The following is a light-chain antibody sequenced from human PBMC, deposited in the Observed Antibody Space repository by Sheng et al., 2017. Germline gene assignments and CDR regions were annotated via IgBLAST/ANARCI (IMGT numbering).Light chain of an antibody. CDR1: QSVSGSS. V-gene: IGKV3-20*01. CDR2: DAS. CDR3: QQYASSST. Sequence: EIELTQSPGTLSLSPGERATFSCRASQSVSGSSLAWYHQKSGQPPRLLIYDASKRATGVPDRFGGSGSGADFTLTISRLEPEDFAVYYCQQYASSSTFGPGTKVDIK. J-gene: IGKJ3*01.